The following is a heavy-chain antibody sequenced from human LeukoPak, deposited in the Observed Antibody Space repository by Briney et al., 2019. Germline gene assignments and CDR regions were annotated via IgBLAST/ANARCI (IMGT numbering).Heavy chain of an antibody. D-gene: IGHD5-12*01. J-gene: IGHJ4*02. Sequence: PGGSLRLSCAASGFTFGVYTMHWVRQAPATGLEWVAFISYDGSDKFYADSVKGRFTISRDNSKNSLYLQMNSLRAEDTAVYYCARDVGYSGYDADEDYWGQGTLVTVSS. CDR1: GFTFGVYT. V-gene: IGHV3-30-3*01. CDR2: ISYDGSDK. CDR3: ARDVGYSGYDADEDY.